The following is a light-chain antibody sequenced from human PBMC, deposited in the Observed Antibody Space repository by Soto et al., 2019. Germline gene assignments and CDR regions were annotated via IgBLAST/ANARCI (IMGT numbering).Light chain of an antibody. V-gene: IGKV3-20*01. CDR2: DAS. CDR1: QSINSNF. CDR3: QQYDSSPWT. J-gene: IGKJ1*01. Sequence: EIVLTQSPATLSLSQGERATLSCRASQSINSNFLAWYQQKPGQAPRLLIYDASSRATGIPDRVSGSGCGTDLTLTINRLESEDFAVYYCQQYDSSPWTLGQGTKVDSK.